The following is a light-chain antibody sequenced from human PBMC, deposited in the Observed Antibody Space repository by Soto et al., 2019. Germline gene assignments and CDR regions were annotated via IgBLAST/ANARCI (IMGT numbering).Light chain of an antibody. CDR2: AAS. J-gene: IGKJ1*01. CDR1: QSITNY. Sequence: DIQMTQSPSSLSASVGDRVTITCRASQSITNYLNWYQQKPGKAPKLLIYAASSLESGVPSRFSGGGSGTDFTLTISSLQPEDFATYYCHQPYSAPWTFGPGTKVDIK. V-gene: IGKV1-39*01. CDR3: HQPYSAPWT.